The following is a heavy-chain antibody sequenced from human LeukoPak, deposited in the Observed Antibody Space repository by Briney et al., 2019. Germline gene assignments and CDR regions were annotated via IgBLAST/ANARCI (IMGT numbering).Heavy chain of an antibody. J-gene: IGHJ5*02. CDR1: GFTFSSYA. CDR3: AKDHPGVGATPGGFDP. Sequence: GGSLRLSCAASGFTFSSYAMSWVRQAPGRGLEWVSAISGSGGSTYYADSVKGRFTISRDNSKNTLYLQMNSLRAEDTAVYYCAKDHPGVGATPGGFDPWGQGTLVTVSS. CDR2: ISGSGGST. D-gene: IGHD1-26*01. V-gene: IGHV3-23*01.